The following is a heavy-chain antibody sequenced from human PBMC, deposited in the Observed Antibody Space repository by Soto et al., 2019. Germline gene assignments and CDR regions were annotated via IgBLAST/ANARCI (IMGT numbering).Heavy chain of an antibody. D-gene: IGHD6-6*01. Sequence: ASVKVSCKASGGTFSSYTISWVRQAPGQGLEWMGRIIPILGIANYAQKFQGRVTITADKSTSTAYMELSSLRSEDTAVYYCARSIAARPDADWFDPWGQGTLVTVSS. J-gene: IGHJ5*02. CDR3: ARSIAARPDADWFDP. V-gene: IGHV1-69*02. CDR1: GGTFSSYT. CDR2: IIPILGIA.